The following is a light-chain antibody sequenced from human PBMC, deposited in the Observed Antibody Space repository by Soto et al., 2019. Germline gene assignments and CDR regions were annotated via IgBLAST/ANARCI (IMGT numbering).Light chain of an antibody. CDR2: KAS. V-gene: IGKV1-5*03. Sequence: DIQMTQSPSTLSASIGDRVSITCRASQSISTWLAWYQQKPGKAPKLLIYKASTLESGVPLRFSGSGSGTEFTLTISSLQPDDFATYYCQHYNGFWTFGQGTKVEIK. CDR1: QSISTW. CDR3: QHYNGFWT. J-gene: IGKJ1*01.